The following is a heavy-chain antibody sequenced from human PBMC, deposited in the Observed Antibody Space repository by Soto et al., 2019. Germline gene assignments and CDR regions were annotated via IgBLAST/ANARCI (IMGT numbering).Heavy chain of an antibody. CDR1: GGSFSGYY. CDR3: ARGCGAARENWFDP. J-gene: IGHJ5*02. CDR2: INHSGST. D-gene: IGHD6-6*01. Sequence: SETLSLTCAVYGGSFSGYYWSWIRQPPGKGLEWIGEINHSGSTNYNPSLKSRVTISVDTSKNQFSLKLSSVTAADTAVYYCARGCGAARENWFDPWGQGTLVTVSS. V-gene: IGHV4-34*01.